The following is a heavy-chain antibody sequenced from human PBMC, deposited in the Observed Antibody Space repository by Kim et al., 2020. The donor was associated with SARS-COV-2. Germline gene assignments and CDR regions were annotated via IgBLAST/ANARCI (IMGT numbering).Heavy chain of an antibody. D-gene: IGHD2-2*01. CDR3: ARRALGYCSSTSCQDAFDI. V-gene: IGHV4-59*08. CDR1: GGSISRYY. J-gene: IGHJ3*02. Sequence: SETLSLTCTVSGGSISRYYWSWIRQPPGKGLEWIGYIYYSGSTNYNPSLKSRVTISVDTSKNQFSLKLSSVTAADTAVYYCARRALGYCSSTSCQDAFDIWGQGTMVTVSS. CDR2: IYYSGST.